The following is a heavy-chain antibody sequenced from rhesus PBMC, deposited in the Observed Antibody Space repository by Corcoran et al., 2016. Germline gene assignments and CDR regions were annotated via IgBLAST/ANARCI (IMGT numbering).Heavy chain of an antibody. J-gene: IGHJ4*01. Sequence: QVQLQESGPGLVKPSETLSLTCAVSGGSISGGDGWSWIRHPPGKGLEWIGHIFGSIGGPYYNPSLKSRVTISRDTSQNQFSLKLGSVTAADTAVYYCARRPDSSGLDYWGQGVLVTVSS. CDR2: IFGSIGGP. V-gene: IGHV4S7*01. D-gene: IGHD6-31*01. CDR3: ARRPDSSGLDY. CDR1: GGSISGGDG.